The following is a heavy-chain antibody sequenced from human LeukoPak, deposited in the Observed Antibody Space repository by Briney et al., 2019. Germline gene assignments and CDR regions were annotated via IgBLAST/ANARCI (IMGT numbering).Heavy chain of an antibody. CDR1: GYSISSGYY. J-gene: IGHJ4*02. Sequence: PSETLSLTCTVSGYSISSGYYWGWIRQPPGKGLEWIGYIYYSGSTNYNPSLKSRVTISVDTSKNQFSLKLSSVTAADTAVYYCARAYYGAADYWGQGTLVTVSS. D-gene: IGHD4-17*01. V-gene: IGHV4-61*01. CDR3: ARAYYGAADY. CDR2: IYYSGST.